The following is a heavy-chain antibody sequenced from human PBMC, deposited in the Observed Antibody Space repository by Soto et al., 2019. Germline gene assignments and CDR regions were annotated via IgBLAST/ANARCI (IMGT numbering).Heavy chain of an antibody. Sequence: PSETLSLTCTVSGGSISSGGYYWSWIRQHPGKGLEWIGYIYDSGSPYYHPSLESRVTVSVDTSKNQFSLKLSSLTAADTAVYYCARVRENYFDSWGQGILVTVSS. CDR1: GGSISSGGYY. CDR3: ARVRENYFDS. J-gene: IGHJ4*02. CDR2: IYDSGSP. V-gene: IGHV4-31*03.